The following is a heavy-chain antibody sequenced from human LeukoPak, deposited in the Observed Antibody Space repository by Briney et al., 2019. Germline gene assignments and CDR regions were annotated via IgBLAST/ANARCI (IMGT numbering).Heavy chain of an antibody. CDR2: ITSSSSYI. CDR1: GFTFSTYN. CDR3: AELGITMIGGV. J-gene: IGHJ6*04. V-gene: IGHV3-21*01. D-gene: IGHD3-10*02. Sequence: GRSLRLSCAASGFTFSTYNMNWVRQAAGKGLEWVSSITSSSSYIYYADSVKGRFTISRDNAKNSLYLQMNSLRAEDTAVYYCAELGITMIGGVWGKGTTVTISS.